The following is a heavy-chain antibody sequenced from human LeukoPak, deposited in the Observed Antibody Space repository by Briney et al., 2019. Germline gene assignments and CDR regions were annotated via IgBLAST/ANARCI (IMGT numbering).Heavy chain of an antibody. CDR1: GFTFDDYA. D-gene: IGHD6-19*01. CDR2: ISGSGGST. V-gene: IGHV3-23*01. CDR3: AKDWQWLPVNWFDP. J-gene: IGHJ5*02. Sequence: PGRSLRLSCAASGFTFDDYAMHWVRQAPGKGLEWVSAISGSGGSTYYADSVKGRFTISRDNSKNTLYLQMNSLRAEDTAVYYCAKDWQWLPVNWFDPWGQGTLVTVSS.